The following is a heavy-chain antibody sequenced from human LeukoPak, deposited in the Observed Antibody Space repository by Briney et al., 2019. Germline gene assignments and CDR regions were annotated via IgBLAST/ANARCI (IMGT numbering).Heavy chain of an antibody. D-gene: IGHD7-27*01. V-gene: IGHV1-8*01. Sequence: ASVKLSCTTSGYTFTNYDINWVRQATGQGFEWMGWMSPNSGNTGYAQKFQGRVAMTMDTSIRTAYMELSSLRSEDTAVYYCARTPPNWGADYWGQGTLVTVSS. CDR1: GYTFTNYD. CDR3: ARTPPNWGADY. J-gene: IGHJ4*02. CDR2: MSPNSGNT.